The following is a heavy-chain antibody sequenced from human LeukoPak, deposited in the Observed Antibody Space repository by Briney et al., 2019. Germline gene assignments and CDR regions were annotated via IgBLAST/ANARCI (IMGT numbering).Heavy chain of an antibody. CDR1: GFTISSYA. V-gene: IGHV3-30*04. CDR2: ISYDGSNK. J-gene: IGHJ5*02. Sequence: GGSLRLSCAASGFTISSYAMHWVRQAPGKGLEWVAVISYDGSNKYYADSVKGRFTISRDNSKNTLYLQMNSLRAEDTAVYYCARDRGGSGVNWFDPWGQGTLVTVSS. CDR3: ARDRGGSGVNWFDP. D-gene: IGHD3-10*01.